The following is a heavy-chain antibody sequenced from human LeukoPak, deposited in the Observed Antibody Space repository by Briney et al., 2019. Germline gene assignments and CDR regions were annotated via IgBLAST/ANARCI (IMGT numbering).Heavy chain of an antibody. CDR3: ARGDDGSIYRPFLI. D-gene: IGHD3-10*01. V-gene: IGHV3-23*01. Sequence: GGSLRLSCAASGFTFSNYAMSWVRQAPGKGLEWVSAISGNGGGTYYADSVKGRFTISRDNARNSLSLQMNSLRAEDTAVYYCARGDDGSIYRPFLIWGQGTKVTVSS. J-gene: IGHJ3*02. CDR1: GFTFSNYA. CDR2: ISGNGGGT.